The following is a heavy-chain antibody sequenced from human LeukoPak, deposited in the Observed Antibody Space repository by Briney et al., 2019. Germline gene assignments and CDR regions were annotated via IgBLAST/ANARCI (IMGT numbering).Heavy chain of an antibody. D-gene: IGHD6-19*01. J-gene: IGHJ6*03. CDR1: GGSISSYY. Sequence: SETLSLTCTVSGGSISSYYWSWIRQSAGKGLEWIGHIYTSGSTNYNPSLKSRVTISVDTSKNQFSLKLSSVTAADTAVYYCARGVSSGWTYYYYYYMDVWGKGTTVTVSS. CDR3: ARGVSSGWTYYYYYYMDV. V-gene: IGHV4-4*07. CDR2: IYTSGST.